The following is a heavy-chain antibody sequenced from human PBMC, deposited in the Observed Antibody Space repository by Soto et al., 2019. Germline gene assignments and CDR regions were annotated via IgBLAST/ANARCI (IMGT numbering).Heavy chain of an antibody. V-gene: IGHV3-15*07. D-gene: IGHD5-18*01. CDR1: GFTFSNAW. Sequence: GGSLRLSCAASGFTFSNAWMNWVRQAPGKGLEWVGRIKSKTDGGTTDYAAPVKGRFTISRDDSKNTLYLQMNSLKTEDTAVYYCTTNGGYSYGSPDYYYYGMDVWGQGTTVTVSS. CDR3: TTNGGYSYGSPDYYYYGMDV. CDR2: IKSKTDGGTT. J-gene: IGHJ6*02.